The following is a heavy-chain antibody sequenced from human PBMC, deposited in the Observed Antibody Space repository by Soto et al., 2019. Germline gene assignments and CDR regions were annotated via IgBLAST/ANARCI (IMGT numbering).Heavy chain of an antibody. D-gene: IGHD3-10*01. CDR3: ATWIAFTMVRGVIFDY. Sequence: ASVKVSCKVSGYTLTELSMHWVRQAPGKGLEWMGGFDPEDGETIYAQKLQGRVTMTEDTSTDTAYMELSSLRSEDTAVYYCATWIAFTMVRGVIFDYWGQGTLVTVSS. J-gene: IGHJ4*02. CDR2: FDPEDGET. CDR1: GYTLTELS. V-gene: IGHV1-24*01.